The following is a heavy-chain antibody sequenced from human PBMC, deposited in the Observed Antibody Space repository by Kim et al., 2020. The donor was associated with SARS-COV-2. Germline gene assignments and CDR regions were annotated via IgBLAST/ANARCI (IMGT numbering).Heavy chain of an antibody. V-gene: IGHV3-23*01. CDR3: AKVTSGSSGWFEYCQH. CDR2: ISDSGGST. J-gene: IGHJ1*01. D-gene: IGHD6-19*01. Sequence: GGSLRLSCAASGFTFNSYAMSWVRQAPGKGLEWVSAISDSGGSTKYADSVKGRFPISRDNSKNSLYLQMDSLRAEDTAVYYCAKVTSGSSGWFEYCQHWGQGSLVTVCS. CDR1: GFTFNSYA.